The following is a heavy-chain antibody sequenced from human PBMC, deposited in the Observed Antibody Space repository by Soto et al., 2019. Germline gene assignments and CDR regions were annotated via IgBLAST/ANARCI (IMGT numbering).Heavy chain of an antibody. V-gene: IGHV4-34*01. D-gene: IGHD6-13*01. J-gene: IGHJ5*02. CDR3: ARGRTLGFLAPEAAAGTSAIIDP. CDR2: INHSGST. CDR1: GGSFSGYY. Sequence: SETLSLTCAVYGGSFSGYYWSWIRQPPGKGLEWIGEINHSGSTNYNPSLKSRVTISVDTSKNQFSLKLSSVTAADTAVYYCARGRTLGFLAPEAAAGTSAIIDPWGQGTLVTAPQ.